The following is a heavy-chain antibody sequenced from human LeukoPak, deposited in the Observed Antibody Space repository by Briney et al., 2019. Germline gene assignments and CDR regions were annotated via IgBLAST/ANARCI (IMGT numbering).Heavy chain of an antibody. J-gene: IGHJ3*02. CDR3: AREGGITGTDAFDI. CDR1: GYTFTRYY. CDR2: INPSGGST. D-gene: IGHD1-20*01. V-gene: IGHV1-46*01. Sequence: ASVKVSCKASGYTFTRYYMHWVRQAPGQGLEWMGIINPSGGSTSYAQKFQDRVTMTRDMSTSTVYMELSSLRSEDTAMYYCAREGGITGTDAFDIWGQGTMVTVSS.